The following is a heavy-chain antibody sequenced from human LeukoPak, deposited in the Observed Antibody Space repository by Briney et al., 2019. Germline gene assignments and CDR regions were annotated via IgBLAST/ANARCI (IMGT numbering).Heavy chain of an antibody. D-gene: IGHD5-24*01. CDR1: GYTFTSYG. Sequence: ASVKVSCKASGYTFTSYGISWVRQAPGQGLEWMGWINPNSGGTNYAQKFQGRVTMTRDTSISTAYMELSRLRSDDTAVYYCAATSRDGYNGGYWGQGTLVTVSS. CDR2: INPNSGGT. V-gene: IGHV1-2*02. J-gene: IGHJ4*02. CDR3: AATSRDGYNGGY.